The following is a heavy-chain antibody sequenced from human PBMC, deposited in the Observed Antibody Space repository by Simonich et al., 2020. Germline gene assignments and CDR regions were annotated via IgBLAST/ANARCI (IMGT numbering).Heavy chain of an antibody. V-gene: IGHV3-21*01. J-gene: IGHJ6*02. CDR1: GFTFSSYS. CDR2: ISSSSSYI. D-gene: IGHD6-19*01. CDR3: ARWIAVAGTGAYGMDV. Sequence: EVQLVESGGGLVKPGGSLRLSCAASGFTFSSYSMNWVRQAPGKGLEWVSSISSSSSYIYYADSVYGRFTISRDNAKNSLFLQMNSLRAEDTAVYDCARWIAVAGTGAYGMDVWGQGTTVTVSS.